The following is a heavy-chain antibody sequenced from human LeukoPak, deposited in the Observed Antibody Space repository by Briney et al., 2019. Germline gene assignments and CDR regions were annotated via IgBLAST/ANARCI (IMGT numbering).Heavy chain of an antibody. CDR2: ISSDGSVT. D-gene: IGHD3-10*01. CDR3: ARAPFEVRGDPDEHWFDP. J-gene: IGHJ5*02. Sequence: PGTPLRLSCAASQFTFSSYDMHWVRQAPGKGLHWVAIISSDGSVTYYADSVKGRFTISRDNAKNSLYLQMNSLRAEDTAVYYCARAPFEVRGDPDEHWFDPWGQGTLVTVSS. CDR1: QFTFSSYD. V-gene: IGHV3-30*03.